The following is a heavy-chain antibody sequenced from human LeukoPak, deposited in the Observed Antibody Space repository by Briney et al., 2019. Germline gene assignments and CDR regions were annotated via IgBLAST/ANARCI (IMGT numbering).Heavy chain of an antibody. CDR3: ARGRARYYDSSVFAFDI. CDR1: GGSISSSSYY. V-gene: IGHV4-39*01. Sequence: SETLSLTCTVSGGSISSSSYYWGWIRQPPGKGLEWIGSIYYSGSTYYSPSLKSRVTISVDTFKNQFSLKLSSVTAADTAVYYCARGRARYYDSSVFAFDIWGQGTMVTVSS. CDR2: IYYSGST. D-gene: IGHD3-22*01. J-gene: IGHJ3*02.